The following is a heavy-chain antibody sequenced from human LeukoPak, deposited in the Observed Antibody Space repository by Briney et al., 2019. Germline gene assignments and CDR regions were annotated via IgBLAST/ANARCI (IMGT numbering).Heavy chain of an antibody. V-gene: IGHV4-34*01. CDR3: ARQGYDSSGYYPRKNWFDP. J-gene: IGHJ5*02. CDR1: GGSFSGYY. Sequence: SETLSLTCAVYGGSFSGYYWSWIRQPPGKGLEWIGEINHSGSTNYNPSLKSRVTISVDTSKNQFSLKLSSVTAADTAVYYCARQGYDSSGYYPRKNWFDPWGQGILVTVSS. CDR2: INHSGST. D-gene: IGHD3-22*01.